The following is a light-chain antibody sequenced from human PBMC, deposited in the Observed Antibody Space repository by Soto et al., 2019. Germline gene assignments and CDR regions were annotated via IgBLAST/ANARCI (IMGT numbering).Light chain of an antibody. CDR2: GAS. J-gene: IGKJ1*01. CDR3: QQYGGSPQT. Sequence: EIVLTQSPGTLSLSPGERATLSCRASQSVSNYLAWYQQKPGQAPRLLIYGASSRATGIPDRFSGSGSGTDFTLTISRLEPEDVAVYYCQQYGGSPQTFGQGTKV. V-gene: IGKV3-20*01. CDR1: QSVSNY.